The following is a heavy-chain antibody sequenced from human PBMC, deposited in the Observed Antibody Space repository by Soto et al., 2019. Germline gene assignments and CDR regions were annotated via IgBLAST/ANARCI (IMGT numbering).Heavy chain of an antibody. V-gene: IGHV4-39*01. D-gene: IGHD3-16*02. CDR1: GASIVSRNLY. CDR2: IYESGST. Sequence: SQTKPLTCTVSGASIVSRNLYWGWVRQPPGKGPEWIGSIYESGSTYFNPSLQSRVTMSVDTSKNQFSLHLTSVTAADTAMYYCARLGVWGSYRPQYFDHWGQGTLVTVSS. J-gene: IGHJ4*02. CDR3: ARLGVWGSYRPQYFDH.